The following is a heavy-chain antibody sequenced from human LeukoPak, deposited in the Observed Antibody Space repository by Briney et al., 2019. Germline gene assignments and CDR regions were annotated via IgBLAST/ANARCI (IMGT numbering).Heavy chain of an antibody. CDR3: AGRDRNSRGRALDY. CDR2: LYYSGST. V-gene: IGHV4-59*08. J-gene: IGHJ4*02. D-gene: IGHD6-13*01. Sequence: PSETLSLTCTVSGGSISSYYWSWIRQPPGKGLEWIGYLYYSGSTNYNPSLKSRVTISVDTSKNQSSRKLSSVTAADTAVYYCAGRDRNSRGRALDYRGQGTLVTVSS. CDR1: GGSISSYY.